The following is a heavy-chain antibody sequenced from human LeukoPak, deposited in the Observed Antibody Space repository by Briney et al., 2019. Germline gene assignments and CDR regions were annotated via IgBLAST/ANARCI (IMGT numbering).Heavy chain of an antibody. Sequence: SVKVSCTASGGTFSSYAISWVRQAPGQGLEWMGGIIPIFGTANYAQKFQGRVTITADESTSTAYMELSSLRSEDTAVYYCARETVDGYNQGTTIRVFYYWGQGTLVTVSS. D-gene: IGHD5-24*01. CDR2: IIPIFGTA. CDR1: GGTFSSYA. CDR3: ARETVDGYNQGTTIRVFYY. J-gene: IGHJ4*02. V-gene: IGHV1-69*13.